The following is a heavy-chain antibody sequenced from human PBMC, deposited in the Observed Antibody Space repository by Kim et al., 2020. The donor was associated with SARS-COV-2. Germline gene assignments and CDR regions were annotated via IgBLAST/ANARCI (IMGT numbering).Heavy chain of an antibody. CDR1: GYTLTSYY. CDR2: INPSGGST. CDR3: ARDSRLKGTVTTFIGTYFYY. J-gene: IGHJ4*02. V-gene: IGHV1-46*01. D-gene: IGHD4-17*01. Sequence: ASVKVSCKASGYTLTSYYMHWVRQAPGPGLEWMVIINPSGGSTSYAQKFQGRVTMIRDTSTSTVYMELSILRSEDTALYYCARDSRLKGTVTTFIGTYFYYWVQVPLVTVS.